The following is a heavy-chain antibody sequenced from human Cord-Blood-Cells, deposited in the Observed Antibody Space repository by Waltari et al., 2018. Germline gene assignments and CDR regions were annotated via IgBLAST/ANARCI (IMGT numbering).Heavy chain of an antibody. CDR1: GYTFTDYY. CDR3: AFIAAAGY. Sequence: EVQLVQSGAEVKKPGATVKISCKVSGYTFTDYYMHWVQQAPGKWLGWMGRGGPEDCEKPYAEEFQGRVTITAETSTDTAYVELSSVRSEGTAVDYCAFIAAAGYWGQGTLVTVSS. J-gene: IGHJ4*02. CDR2: GGPEDCEK. V-gene: IGHV1-69-2*01. D-gene: IGHD6-13*01.